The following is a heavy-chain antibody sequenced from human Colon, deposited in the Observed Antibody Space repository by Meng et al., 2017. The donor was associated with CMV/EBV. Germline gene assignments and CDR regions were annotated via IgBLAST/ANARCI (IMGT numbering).Heavy chain of an antibody. CDR3: ARDGAFVQDYYYGMDL. J-gene: IGHJ6*02. CDR1: GYTFTNYY. D-gene: IGHD3-10*01. CDR2: INPSGGST. Sequence: ASVKVSCKASGYTFTNYYMHWVRQAPGQGLEWMGIINPSGGSTSYAQKFQGRVTMTRDTSTSTVYMELSSLRSEDTAVYYCARDGAFVQDYYYGMDLWGQGTTVTVSS. V-gene: IGHV1-46*01.